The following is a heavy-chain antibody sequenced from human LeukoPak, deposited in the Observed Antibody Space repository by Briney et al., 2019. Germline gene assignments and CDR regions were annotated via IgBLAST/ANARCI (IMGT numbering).Heavy chain of an antibody. J-gene: IGHJ4*02. CDR1: GFTVSSSY. CDR3: ARDRRDGYCLGH. CDR2: MYSGGTT. D-gene: IGHD5-24*01. V-gene: IGHV3-66*01. Sequence: PGGSLRLSCTGSGFTVSSSYMSWVRQTPGKGLEWVSVMYSGGTTYYADSVKGRFTISRDSSKNTVNLQMNSLRVEDTAVYYCARDRRDGYCLGHWGQGTLVTVSS.